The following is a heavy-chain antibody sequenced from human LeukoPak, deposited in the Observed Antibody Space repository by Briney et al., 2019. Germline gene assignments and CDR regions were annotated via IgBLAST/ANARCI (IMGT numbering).Heavy chain of an antibody. Sequence: GGSLRLSCAASGFTFSSYSMNWVRQAPGKGLEWVSYISGSSSYIYYADSVKGRFTISRDNAKNSLYLQMNSLRAEDTAVYYCATELGIDYWGQGTLVTVSS. CDR2: ISGSSSYI. CDR3: ATELGIDY. V-gene: IGHV3-21*01. CDR1: GFTFSSYS. D-gene: IGHD7-27*01. J-gene: IGHJ4*02.